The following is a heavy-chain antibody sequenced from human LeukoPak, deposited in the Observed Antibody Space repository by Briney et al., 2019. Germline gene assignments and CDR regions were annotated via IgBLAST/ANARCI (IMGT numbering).Heavy chain of an antibody. D-gene: IGHD6-13*01. Sequence: GASVKVSCKVSGYTLTELSMHWVRQAPGKGLEWMGGFDPEDGETIYAQKFQGRVTMTEGTSTDTAYMELSSLRSEDTAVYYCATDGRAGTGYFDYWGQGTLVTVSS. V-gene: IGHV1-24*01. CDR3: ATDGRAGTGYFDY. CDR1: GYTLTELS. CDR2: FDPEDGET. J-gene: IGHJ4*02.